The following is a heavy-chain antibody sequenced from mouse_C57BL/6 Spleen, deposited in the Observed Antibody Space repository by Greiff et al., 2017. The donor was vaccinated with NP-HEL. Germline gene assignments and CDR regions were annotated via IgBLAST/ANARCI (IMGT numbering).Heavy chain of an antibody. CDR2: IYPGDGDT. CDR3: ARGGLRRDPYYAMDY. D-gene: IGHD2-4*01. Sequence: VQLKESGPELVKPGASVKISCKASGYAFSSSWMNWVKQRPGKGLEWIGRIYPGDGDTNYNGKFKGKATLTADKSSSTAYMQLSSLTSEDSAVYFCARGGLRRDPYYAMDYWGQGTSVTVSS. V-gene: IGHV1-82*01. J-gene: IGHJ4*01. CDR1: GYAFSSSW.